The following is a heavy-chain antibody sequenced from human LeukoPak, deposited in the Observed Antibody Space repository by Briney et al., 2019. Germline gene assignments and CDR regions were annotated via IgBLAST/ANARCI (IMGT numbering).Heavy chain of an antibody. CDR2: ISGNGGST. CDR1: GFTFSNYA. J-gene: IGHJ5*02. D-gene: IGHD3-3*01. V-gene: IGHV3-23*01. Sequence: PGGSLRLSCAASGFTFSNYAMSWVRQAPGKGLEWVSGISGNGGSTYYVDSVKGRFTISRDNSKNTLYLQMSSLRAEDTAVYFCAKTPYYDFWSGYSSWFDPWGQGTLVTISS. CDR3: AKTPYYDFWSGYSSWFDP.